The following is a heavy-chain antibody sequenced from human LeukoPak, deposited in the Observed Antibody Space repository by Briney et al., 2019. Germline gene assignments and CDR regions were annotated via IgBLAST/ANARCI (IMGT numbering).Heavy chain of an antibody. V-gene: IGHV4-34*01. Sequence: PSETLSLTCAVYGGSFSGYYWSWLRQPPGKGLEWIGEINHSGSTNYNPSLKSRVTISVDTSKNQFSLKLSSVTAADTAVYYCARGVAARRNYYYMDVWGKGTTVTVSS. CDR3: ARGVAARRNYYYMDV. CDR1: GGSFSGYY. CDR2: INHSGST. D-gene: IGHD6-6*01. J-gene: IGHJ6*03.